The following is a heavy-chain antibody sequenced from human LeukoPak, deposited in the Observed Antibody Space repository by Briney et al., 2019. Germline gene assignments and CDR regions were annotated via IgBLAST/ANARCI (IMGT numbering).Heavy chain of an antibody. J-gene: IGHJ3*02. D-gene: IGHD3-10*01. CDR3: ARGGSYYASGSYFAFDI. CDR2: ISYDGSNK. V-gene: IGHV3-30*03. CDR1: GFTFSNYD. Sequence: GGSLRLSCAASGFTFSNYDMHWVRQAPGKGLEWVAVISYDGSNKYYADSVKGRFTISRDNSKNTLYLQMNSLRPLDTAVYYCARGGSYYASGSYFAFDIWGQGTMVTVSS.